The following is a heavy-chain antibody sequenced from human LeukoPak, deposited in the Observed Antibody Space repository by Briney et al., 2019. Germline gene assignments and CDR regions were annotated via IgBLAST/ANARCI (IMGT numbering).Heavy chain of an antibody. CDR1: GGSISSSSYY. Sequence: SETLSLTCTVSGGSISSSSYYWGWIRQPPGKGLEWIGYIYYSGSTNYNPSLKSRVTISVDTSKNQFSLKLSSVTAADTAVYYCARAGRYRSSSWYGFYYGMDVWGQGTTVTVSS. J-gene: IGHJ6*02. V-gene: IGHV4-61*05. CDR2: IYYSGST. CDR3: ARAGRYRSSSWYGFYYGMDV. D-gene: IGHD6-13*01.